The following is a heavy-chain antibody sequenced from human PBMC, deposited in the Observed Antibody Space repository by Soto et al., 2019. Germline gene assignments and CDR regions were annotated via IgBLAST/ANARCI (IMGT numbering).Heavy chain of an antibody. CDR3: ARIGGGDIVVVPAADDAFDI. Sequence: QVQLQQWGAGLLKPSETLSLTCAVYGGSFSGYYWSWIRQPPGKGLEWIGEINHSGSTNYNPSLKGRVTISVDTSKNQFPLKLSSVTAADTAVYYCARIGGGDIVVVPAADDAFDIWGQGTMVTVSS. D-gene: IGHD2-2*01. J-gene: IGHJ3*02. CDR1: GGSFSGYY. V-gene: IGHV4-34*01. CDR2: INHSGST.